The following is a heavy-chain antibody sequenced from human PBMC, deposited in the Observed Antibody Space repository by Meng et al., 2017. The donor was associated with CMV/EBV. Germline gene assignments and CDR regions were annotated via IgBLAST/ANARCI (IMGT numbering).Heavy chain of an antibody. CDR1: GYTFTGYY. Sequence: ASVKVSCKASGYTFTGYYMHWVRQAPGQGLEWMGWINPKSGGTNYAQKFQGRVTTTRDTSISTAYMELSRLRSDDTAVYYCARVDCSSTSCYLRFDPWGQGTLVTVSS. CDR3: ARVDCSSTSCYLRFDP. V-gene: IGHV1-2*02. J-gene: IGHJ5*02. CDR2: INPKSGGT. D-gene: IGHD2-2*01.